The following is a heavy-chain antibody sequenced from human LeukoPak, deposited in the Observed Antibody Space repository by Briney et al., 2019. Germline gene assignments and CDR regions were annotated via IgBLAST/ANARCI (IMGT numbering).Heavy chain of an antibody. J-gene: IGHJ4*02. V-gene: IGHV1-2*02. CDR2: TYCKDGAT. D-gene: IGHD5/OR15-5a*01. CDR3: ARDGVSVMPEFDF. CDR1: GYTFSDYY. Sequence: ASVKVSCKASGYTFSDYYIYWVRQAPGQGLEWMGWTYCKDGATKYAEKFEGRVTMTRDTSIDTVYMELSGLTSDDTAVFYCARDGVSVMPEFDFWGQGTLVTVSS.